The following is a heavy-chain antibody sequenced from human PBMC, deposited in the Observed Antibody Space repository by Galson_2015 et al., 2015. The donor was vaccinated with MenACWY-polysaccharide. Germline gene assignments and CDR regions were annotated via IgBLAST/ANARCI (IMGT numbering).Heavy chain of an antibody. Sequence: SLRLSCAASGFTFSSYGMHWVRQAPGKGLEWVAVIWYDGSNKYYADSVKGRFTISRDNSKNTLYLQMNSLRAEDTAVYYCARDNYVVRGVITRTGGMDVWGRGTTVTVSS. V-gene: IGHV3-33*01. CDR2: IWYDGSNK. CDR1: GFTFSSYG. CDR3: ARDNYVVRGVITRTGGMDV. D-gene: IGHD3-10*01. J-gene: IGHJ6*02.